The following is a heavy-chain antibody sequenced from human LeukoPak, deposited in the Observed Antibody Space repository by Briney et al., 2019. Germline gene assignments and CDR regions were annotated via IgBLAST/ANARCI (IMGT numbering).Heavy chain of an antibody. J-gene: IGHJ6*02. CDR1: GGSFSGYY. D-gene: IGHD2-21*02. CDR3: ARGRLTAASYYYIMDV. V-gene: IGHV4-34*01. Sequence: SETLSLTCAVYGGSFSGYYWSWIRQPPGKGLEWIGEINHSGSTNYNPSLKSRVTISVDTSKNQFSLKLSSVTAADTAVYYCARGRLTAASYYYIMDVWGQGTTVTVSS. CDR2: INHSGST.